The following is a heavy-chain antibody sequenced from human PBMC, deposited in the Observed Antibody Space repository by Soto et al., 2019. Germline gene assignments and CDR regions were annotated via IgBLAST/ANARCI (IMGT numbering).Heavy chain of an antibody. J-gene: IGHJ4*02. D-gene: IGHD3-10*01. CDR1: GVSIGSSSFY. CDR3: ARQVVDGAVAGSGSFDY. Sequence: SETLSLTCTVSGVSIGSSSFYWGWIRQPPGKGLERIGSVYYRGSTYNSPYLQRRVTISADTSKNQISLKLSYVTATDTAMYYCARQVVDGAVAGSGSFDYWGQGTLVT. V-gene: IGHV4-39*01. CDR2: VYYRGST.